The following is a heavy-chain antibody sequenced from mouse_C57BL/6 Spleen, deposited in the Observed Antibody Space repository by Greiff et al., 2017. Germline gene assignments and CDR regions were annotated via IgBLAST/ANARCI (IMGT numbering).Heavy chain of an antibody. V-gene: IGHV1-18*01. CDR2: INPNNGGT. J-gene: IGHJ2*01. Sequence: EVQLQQSGPELVKPGASVKIPCKASGYTFTDYNMDWVKQSHGKSLEWIGDINPNNGGTIYNQKFKGKATLTVDTSSSTAYMELRSLTSEDTAVYYCARRGYYYGSSLYYFDYWGQGTTLTVAS. CDR1: GYTFTDYN. CDR3: ARRGYYYGSSLYYFDY. D-gene: IGHD1-1*01.